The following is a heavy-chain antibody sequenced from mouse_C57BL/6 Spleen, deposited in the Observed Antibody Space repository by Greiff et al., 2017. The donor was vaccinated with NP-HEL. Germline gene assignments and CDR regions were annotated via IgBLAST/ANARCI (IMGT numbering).Heavy chain of an antibody. J-gene: IGHJ4*01. CDR1: GYAFTNYL. CDR2: INPGSGGT. CDR3: ARLYDGYYYAMDY. Sequence: QVQLQQSGAELVRPGTSVKVSCKASGYAFTNYLIEWVKQRPGQGLEWIGVINPGSGGTNYNEKFKGKATLTADKSSSTAYMQLSSLTSEDSAVYFCARLYDGYYYAMDYWGQGTSVTVSS. D-gene: IGHD2-3*01. V-gene: IGHV1-54*01.